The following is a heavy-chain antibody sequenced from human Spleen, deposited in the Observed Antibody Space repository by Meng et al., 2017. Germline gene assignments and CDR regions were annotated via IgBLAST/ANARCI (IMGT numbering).Heavy chain of an antibody. CDR1: GFTFDDYA. CDR2: ISWDGGSN. D-gene: IGHD3-22*01. Sequence: GGSLRLSCAASGFTFDDYAMHWVRQAPGKGLEWVSLISWDGGSNYYADSVKGRFTISRDNSKNSLYLQMNRLRAEDTAVYYCAKDASYYDSSGRHNYFDYWGQGTLVTVSS. CDR3: AKDASYYDSSGRHNYFDY. V-gene: IGHV3-43D*03. J-gene: IGHJ4*02.